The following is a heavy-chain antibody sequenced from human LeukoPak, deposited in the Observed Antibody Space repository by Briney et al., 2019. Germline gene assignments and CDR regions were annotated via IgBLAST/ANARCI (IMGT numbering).Heavy chain of an antibody. D-gene: IGHD5-24*01. Sequence: PSETLSLTCAVYGGSFSDYYWSWIRQTPGEGLQWIGGIKHSGSTDYNPSLKSRVTMSVDTSKNQFSLKLTSVTAADTAVYYCARDKLSRDGYNSNAFDIWGQGTMVTVSS. CDR3: ARDKLSRDGYNSNAFDI. CDR1: GGSFSDYY. CDR2: IKHSGST. J-gene: IGHJ3*02. V-gene: IGHV4-34*01.